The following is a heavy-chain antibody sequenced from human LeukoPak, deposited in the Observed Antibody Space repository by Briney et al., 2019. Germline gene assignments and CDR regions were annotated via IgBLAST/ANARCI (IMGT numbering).Heavy chain of an antibody. D-gene: IGHD3-22*01. V-gene: IGHV4-59*01. Sequence: SETLSLTCTVSGGSISSYYWSWIRQPPGKGLEWIGYIYYSGSTNYNPSLKSRVTISVDTSKNQFSLKLSSVTAADTAVYYRGGGNHDSCGFDYWGRGTLVPVSS. J-gene: IGHJ4*02. CDR3: GGGNHDSCGFDY. CDR2: IYYSGST. CDR1: GGSISSYY.